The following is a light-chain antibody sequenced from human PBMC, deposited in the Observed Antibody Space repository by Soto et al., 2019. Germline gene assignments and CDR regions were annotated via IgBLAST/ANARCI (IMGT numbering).Light chain of an antibody. CDR1: GSDIGSYNF. V-gene: IGLV2-14*01. Sequence: QSVLTQPASVSGSPGQSITISCTGTGSDIGSYNFVPWYQHHPGKAPKLMIYEVSNRPSGVSDRFSGSKSDNTASLSISGLQAEDEGDYYCYSYTSSSTYVFGTGTK. CDR3: YSYTSSSTYV. J-gene: IGLJ1*01. CDR2: EVS.